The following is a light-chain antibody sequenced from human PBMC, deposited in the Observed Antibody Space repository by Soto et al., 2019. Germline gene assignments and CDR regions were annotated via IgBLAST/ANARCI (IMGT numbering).Light chain of an antibody. CDR1: QDIGDD. CDR2: AAS. V-gene: IGKV1-17*01. J-gene: IGKJ3*01. CDR3: QQYNIFPVS. Sequence: DIQMTQSPSSLSASVGDRVTITCRASQDIGDDLAWYQQKPEKAPERLIYAASNLQSGVPSRFSGSGSGTEFTLTISSLQPEDFATFYCQQYNIFPVSFGPGTEVDVK.